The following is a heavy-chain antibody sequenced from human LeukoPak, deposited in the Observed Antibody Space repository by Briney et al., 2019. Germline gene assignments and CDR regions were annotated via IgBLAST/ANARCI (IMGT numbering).Heavy chain of an antibody. CDR1: GYTFTSYY. Sequence: ASVKVSCKASGYTFTSYYMHWVRQAPGQGLEWMGIINPSGGSTSYAQKFQGRVTMTRDTSTSTVYMELSSLRSEDTAVYYCEREIAAAGLKNAFDIWGQGTMVTVSS. CDR3: EREIAAAGLKNAFDI. V-gene: IGHV1-46*01. J-gene: IGHJ3*02. CDR2: INPSGGST. D-gene: IGHD6-13*01.